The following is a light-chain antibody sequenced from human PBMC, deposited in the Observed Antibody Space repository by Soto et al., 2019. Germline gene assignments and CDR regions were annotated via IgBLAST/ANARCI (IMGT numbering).Light chain of an antibody. Sequence: EVVETQSPGTLSLSPGERATLSCRASPGTDANYLAWYQQKPGQAPRLLIYGASSRATGIPDRFSGSGSRTDFTLTINRLEPEDFSMYYCQHYGKFPLTFGPGTRLDIK. CDR3: QHYGKFPLT. CDR1: PGTDANY. J-gene: IGKJ3*01. V-gene: IGKV3-20*01. CDR2: GAS.